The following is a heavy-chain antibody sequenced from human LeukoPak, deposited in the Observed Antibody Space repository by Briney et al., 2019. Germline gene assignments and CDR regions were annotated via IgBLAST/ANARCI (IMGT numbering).Heavy chain of an antibody. CDR3: ASALSARQTNQFDY. Sequence: RSLRLSCAASGFTFSSYGMHWVRQAPGKGLEWVAVIWYDGSNKYYADSVKGRLTISRDNSKTTLYLQMNSLRAEDTAVYYCASALSARQTNQFDYWGQGTLVTVSS. CDR2: IWYDGSNK. J-gene: IGHJ4*02. CDR1: GFTFSSYG. V-gene: IGHV3-33*01. D-gene: IGHD6-6*01.